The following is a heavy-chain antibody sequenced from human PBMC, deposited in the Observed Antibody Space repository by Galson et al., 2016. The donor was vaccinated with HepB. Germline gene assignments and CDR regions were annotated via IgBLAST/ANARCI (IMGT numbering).Heavy chain of an antibody. CDR1: GFTFTDYF. CDR2: STNKRSGYST. J-gene: IGHJ4*02. Sequence: SLRLSCAASGFTFTDYFVDWVRQAPGQALEWICRSTNKRSGYSTQYAASLQGRFTMSTDASMNSLYLQMNSLKTEDTAVYYCARLHYDGSVFHPFDCWGQGTLVTVSS. D-gene: IGHD3-22*01. CDR3: ARLHYDGSVFHPFDC. V-gene: IGHV3-72*01.